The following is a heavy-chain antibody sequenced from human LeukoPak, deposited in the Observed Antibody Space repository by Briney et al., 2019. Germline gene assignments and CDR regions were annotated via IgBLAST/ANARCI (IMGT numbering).Heavy chain of an antibody. CDR2: ISSSSTHI. CDR1: GFSFSTYY. D-gene: IGHD1-14*01. CDR3: ARENHGSFDY. J-gene: IGHJ4*02. Sequence: GGSLRLSCAASGFSFSTYYVNWVRQAPGKGLEWVSCISSSSTHIFYADSVRGRFAISRDNAKNSLYLQINSLRAEDTAVYYCARENHGSFDYWGQGSLVTVSS. V-gene: IGHV3-21*01.